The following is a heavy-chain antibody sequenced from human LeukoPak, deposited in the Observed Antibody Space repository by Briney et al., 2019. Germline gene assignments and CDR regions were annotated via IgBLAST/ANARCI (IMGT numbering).Heavy chain of an antibody. Sequence: GGSLRLSCAASGFTFSSYAMSWVRQAPGKGLEWVSAISGSGGSTYYADSVKGRFTISRDNSKNTLYLQMNSLRAEDTAVYYCAKDPHRYCSGGSCYKNGMDVWGQGTTVTVSS. V-gene: IGHV3-23*01. D-gene: IGHD2-15*01. CDR3: AKDPHRYCSGGSCYKNGMDV. CDR2: ISGSGGST. CDR1: GFTFSSYA. J-gene: IGHJ6*02.